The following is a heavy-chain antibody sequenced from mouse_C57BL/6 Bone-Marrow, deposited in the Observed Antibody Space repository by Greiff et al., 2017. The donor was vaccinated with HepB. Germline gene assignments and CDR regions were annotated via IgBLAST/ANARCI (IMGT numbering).Heavy chain of an antibody. J-gene: IGHJ1*03. CDR1: GYAFSSSW. D-gene: IGHD2-5*01. CDR2: IYPGDGDT. CDR3: ARRNLRYSNSLYWYFDV. Sequence: QVQLQQSGPELVKPGASVKISCKASGYAFSSSWMNWVKQSPGKGLEWIGRIYPGDGDTNYNGKFKGKATLTADKSSSTAYMQLSSLTSEDSAVYFCARRNLRYSNSLYWYFDVWGTGTTVTVSS. V-gene: IGHV1-82*01.